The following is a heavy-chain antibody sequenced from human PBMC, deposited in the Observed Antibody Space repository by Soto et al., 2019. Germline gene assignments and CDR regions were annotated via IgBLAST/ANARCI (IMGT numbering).Heavy chain of an antibody. J-gene: IGHJ6*02. Sequence: QVQLMQSGAEVRTPGSSVTVSCKASGGTFSSNPISWVRQAPRQGLEWMGGIITIFATPHYSWSFADRLTLTAARSTHASVMEVTSLTSEDTAIYYCARDRSAMKWIEAFKYYRIASWGQGTTVIGS. D-gene: IGHD2-8*01. V-gene: IGHV1-69*06. CDR1: GGTFSSNP. CDR3: ARDRSAMKWIEAFKYYRIAS. CDR2: IITIFATP.